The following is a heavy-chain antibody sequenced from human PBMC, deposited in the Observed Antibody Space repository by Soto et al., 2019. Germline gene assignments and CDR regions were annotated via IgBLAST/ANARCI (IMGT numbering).Heavy chain of an antibody. Sequence: QVQLQESGPGLVKPSETLSLTCTVSGGSINDHYWSWIRQPPGQGLEWIGYIYYSGSTNYSHSLKSRVTISVDTSKNQFSLKLSSLTAADTAIYYCARANWYFDYWGQGTLVTVSS. CDR3: ARANWYFDY. CDR2: IYYSGST. CDR1: GGSINDHY. V-gene: IGHV4-59*11. J-gene: IGHJ4*02. D-gene: IGHD7-27*01.